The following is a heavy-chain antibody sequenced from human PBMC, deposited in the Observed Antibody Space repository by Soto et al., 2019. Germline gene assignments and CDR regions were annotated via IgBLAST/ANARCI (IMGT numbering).Heavy chain of an antibody. CDR3: ARDGTGIAAAGWIDY. J-gene: IGHJ4*02. CDR2: IYTSGST. Sequence: ASETLSLTCTVSGGPISSYYWSWIRQPAGKGLEWIGRIYTSGSTNYNPSLKSRVTMSVDTSKNQFSLKLSSVTAADTAVYYCARDGTGIAAAGWIDYWGQGTLVTVSS. D-gene: IGHD6-13*01. V-gene: IGHV4-4*07. CDR1: GGPISSYY.